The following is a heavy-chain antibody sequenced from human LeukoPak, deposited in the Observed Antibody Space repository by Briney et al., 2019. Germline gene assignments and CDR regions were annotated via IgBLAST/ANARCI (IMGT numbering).Heavy chain of an antibody. CDR3: ARHDYSNYLNWFDP. V-gene: IGHV4-39*01. Sequence: PLETLSLTCTVSGGSISSSSYYWGWIRQPPGKGLEWIGSIYYSGSTYYNPSLKSRVTISVDTSKNQFSLKLSSVTAADTAVYYCARHDYSNYLNWFDPWGQGTLVTVSS. J-gene: IGHJ5*02. CDR1: GGSISSSSYY. D-gene: IGHD4-11*01. CDR2: IYYSGST.